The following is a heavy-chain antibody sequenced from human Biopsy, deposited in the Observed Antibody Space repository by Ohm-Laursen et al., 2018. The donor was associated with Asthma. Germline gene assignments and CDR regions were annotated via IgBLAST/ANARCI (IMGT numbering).Heavy chain of an antibody. CDR1: GGTFNTYV. CDR2: INSVFGIT. J-gene: IGHJ4*02. V-gene: IGHV1-69*01. D-gene: IGHD2-2*01. Sequence: SSVKVSCKSLGGTFNTYVIGWVRQAPGQGLKWMGGINSVFGITTYPQKFQVRVTITADDSTSTVYMELSSLRSEDTAVYYCARKAGSCISRTCYSLDFWGQGTLVTVSS. CDR3: ARKAGSCISRTCYSLDF.